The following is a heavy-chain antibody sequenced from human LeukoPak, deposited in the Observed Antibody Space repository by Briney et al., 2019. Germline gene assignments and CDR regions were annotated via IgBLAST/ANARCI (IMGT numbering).Heavy chain of an antibody. D-gene: IGHD1-1*01. CDR1: GGSFSNYG. CDR3: AKEERKDFYYFDY. Sequence: GASVTVSFKASGGSFSNYGINWVRQAPGQGLEWMGRIIPILGIANYAQKLQGRVTITADKSTSTAYRELSSLRSEDTAVYYCAKEERKDFYYFDYWGQGTLVTVSS. V-gene: IGHV1-69*04. J-gene: IGHJ4*02. CDR2: IIPILGIA.